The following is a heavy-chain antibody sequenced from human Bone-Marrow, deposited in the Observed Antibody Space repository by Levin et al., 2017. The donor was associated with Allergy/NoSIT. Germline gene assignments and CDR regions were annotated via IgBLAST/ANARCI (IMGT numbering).Heavy chain of an antibody. CDR3: AKDSAAAPPNAFDI. D-gene: IGHD6-6*01. Sequence: LSLTCAASGFIFSNYGMHWVRQAPGKGLEWVAHIWYDGSDKYYAKSVKGRFTISRDNSKNTLYLQMNSLRAEDTAVYYCAKDSAAAPPNAFDIWGQGTMVTVSS. CDR2: IWYDGSDK. J-gene: IGHJ3*02. CDR1: GFIFSNYG. V-gene: IGHV3-33*06.